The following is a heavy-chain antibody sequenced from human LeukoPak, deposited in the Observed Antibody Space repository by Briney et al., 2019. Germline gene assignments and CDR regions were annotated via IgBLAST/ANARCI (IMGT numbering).Heavy chain of an antibody. D-gene: IGHD3-22*01. CDR3: ARRRYYDGSGYLE. CDR2: IYYSGGT. Sequence: PSETLSLTCSVSGDSFSRSDSYWDWIRQPPGKGLEGIGTIYYSGGTYYSPSLKSRVTMSVDPSNNQFSLNLRSVTAADTALYYCARRRYYDGSGYLEWGQGTLLSVSS. CDR1: GDSFSRSDSY. V-gene: IGHV4-39*01. J-gene: IGHJ1*01.